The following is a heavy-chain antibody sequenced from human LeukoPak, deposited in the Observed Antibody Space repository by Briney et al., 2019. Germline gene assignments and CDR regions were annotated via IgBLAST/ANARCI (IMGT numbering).Heavy chain of an antibody. Sequence: SETLSLTCTVSGGSISSYYWSWIRQPPGQGLEWIGYIYYSVSTNYNPSLKSRVTISVETSKNQFSLKLSPVTAADTAVYYCARVGLEILVDWGQGTLVTVSS. D-gene: IGHD2-21*01. V-gene: IGHV4-59*01. CDR1: GGSISSYY. J-gene: IGHJ4*02. CDR2: IYYSVST. CDR3: ARVGLEILVD.